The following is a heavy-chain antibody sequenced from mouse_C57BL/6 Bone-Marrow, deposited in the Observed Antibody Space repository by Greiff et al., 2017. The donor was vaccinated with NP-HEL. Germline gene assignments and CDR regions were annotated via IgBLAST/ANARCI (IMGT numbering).Heavy chain of an antibody. D-gene: IGHD1-1*01. CDR2: ISYSGST. CDR1: GYSITSGYD. Sequence: EVQLVESGPGMVKPSQSLSLTCTVTGYSITSGYDWHWIRHFPGNKLEWMGYISYSGSTNYNPSLKSRISITHDTSKNHFFLKLNSVTTEDTATYYCARHYGSSPYWYFDVWGTGTTVTVSS. CDR3: ARHYGSSPYWYFDV. V-gene: IGHV3-1*01. J-gene: IGHJ1*03.